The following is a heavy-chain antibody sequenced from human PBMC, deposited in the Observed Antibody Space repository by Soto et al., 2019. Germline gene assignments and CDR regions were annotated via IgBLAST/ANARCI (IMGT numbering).Heavy chain of an antibody. D-gene: IGHD6-13*01. Sequence: PSETLSLTCTVSGGSISSYYWSWSRQPPWKGLEWIGYIYYSGSTNYNPSLKSRVTISVDTSKNQFSLKLSSVTAADTAVYYCSSRIAPAGTGQQHLYDGMDVWGQGTTVTVS. CDR3: SSRIAPAGTGQQHLYDGMDV. V-gene: IGHV4-59*01. J-gene: IGHJ6*02. CDR1: GGSISSYY. CDR2: IYYSGST.